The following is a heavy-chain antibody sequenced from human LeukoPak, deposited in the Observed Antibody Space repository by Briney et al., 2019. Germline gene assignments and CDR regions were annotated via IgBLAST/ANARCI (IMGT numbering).Heavy chain of an antibody. Sequence: GGSLRLSSAASGFTFSSYAMSWVRQAPGEGLEWVSAISGSGGSTYYADSVKGRFTISRDNSKNTLYLQMNSLRAEDTAVYYCAKLIYVDTAMSSYFDYWGQGTLVTVSS. CDR2: ISGSGGST. CDR1: GFTFSSYA. CDR3: AKLIYVDTAMSSYFDY. D-gene: IGHD5-18*01. V-gene: IGHV3-23*01. J-gene: IGHJ4*02.